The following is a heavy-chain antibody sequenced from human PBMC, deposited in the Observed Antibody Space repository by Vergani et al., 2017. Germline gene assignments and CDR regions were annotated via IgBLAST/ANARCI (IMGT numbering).Heavy chain of an antibody. J-gene: IGHJ6*02. CDR1: GYTLTELS. CDR2: FDPEDGET. CDR3: ATRGSGYDGYYYYYGMDV. Sequence: VSCKVSGYTLTELSMHWVRQAPGKGLEWMGGFDPEDGETIYAQKFQGRVTMTEDTSTDTAYMELSSLRSEDTAVYYCATRGSGYDGYYYYYGMDVWGQGTTVTVSS. D-gene: IGHD5-12*01. V-gene: IGHV1-24*01.